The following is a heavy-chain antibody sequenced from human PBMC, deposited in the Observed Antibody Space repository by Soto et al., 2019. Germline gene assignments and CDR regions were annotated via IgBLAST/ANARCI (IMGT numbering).Heavy chain of an antibody. J-gene: IGHJ6*02. V-gene: IGHV4-39*01. CDR1: GGSISSSSYY. D-gene: IGHD5-12*01. CDR3: ARLSGYHYLPDYYYYYGMDV. CDR2: IYYSGST. Sequence: PSETLSLTCTVSGGSISSSSYYWGWIRPPPGKGLEWIGSIYYSGSTYYNPSLKSRVTISVDTSKNQFSLKLSSVTAADTAVYYCARLSGYHYLPDYYYYYGMDVWGQGTTVTVSS.